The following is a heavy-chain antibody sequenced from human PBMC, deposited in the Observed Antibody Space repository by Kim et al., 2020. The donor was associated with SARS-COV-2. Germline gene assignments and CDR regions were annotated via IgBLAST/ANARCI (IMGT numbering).Heavy chain of an antibody. CDR2: INPNSGGT. CDR1: GYTFTGYY. J-gene: IGHJ4*02. CDR3: ARGYGSGSYDDRALDY. Sequence: ASVKVSCKASGYTFTGYYMHWVRQAPGQGLEWMGWINPNSGGTNYAQKFQGWVTMTRDTSISTAYMELSRLRSDDTAVYYCARGYGSGSYDDRALDYWGQGTLVTVSS. D-gene: IGHD3-10*01. V-gene: IGHV1-2*04.